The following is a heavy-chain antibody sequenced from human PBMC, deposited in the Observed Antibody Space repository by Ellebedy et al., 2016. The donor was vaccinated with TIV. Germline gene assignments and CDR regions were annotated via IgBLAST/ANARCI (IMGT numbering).Heavy chain of an antibody. CDR2: IGTAGDT. CDR3: AREGYYYDSSGFFDY. J-gene: IGHJ4*02. Sequence: GESLKISXAASGFTFSSYDMHWVRQATGKGLEWVSAIGTAGDTYYADSVKGRFTISRDNSKNTLYLQMNSLRAEDTAVYYCAREGYYYDSSGFFDYWGQGTLVTVSS. D-gene: IGHD3-22*01. CDR1: GFTFSSYD. V-gene: IGHV3-13*01.